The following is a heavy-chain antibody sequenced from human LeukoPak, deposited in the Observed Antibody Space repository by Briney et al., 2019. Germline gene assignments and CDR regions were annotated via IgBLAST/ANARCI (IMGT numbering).Heavy chain of an antibody. Sequence: PSETLSLTCAVYGGSFSGYYWSWIRQPPGKGLEWIGEINHSGSTDYNPSLKSRVTISVDTSKNQFSLKLSSVTAADTAVYYCARHGYCSGGTCWVNWGQGTLVTVSS. CDR3: ARHGYCSGGTCWVN. J-gene: IGHJ4*02. V-gene: IGHV4-34*01. CDR2: INHSGST. CDR1: GGSFSGYY. D-gene: IGHD2-15*01.